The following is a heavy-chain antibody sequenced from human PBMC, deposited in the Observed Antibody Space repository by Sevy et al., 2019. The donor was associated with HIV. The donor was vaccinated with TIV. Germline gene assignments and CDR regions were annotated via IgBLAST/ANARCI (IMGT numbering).Heavy chain of an antibody. J-gene: IGHJ4*02. V-gene: IGHV4-34*01. D-gene: IGHD3-10*01. CDR1: GGSFSGFY. CDR2: INHSGST. Sequence: SETLSLTFTVSGGSFSGFYWSRIRQPPGKGLQWIGEINHSGSTNYNSSLESRVTISVDTSKNQFSLKLTSVTAADTAVYYCARGGDYLLVDYWGQGTLVTVSS. CDR3: ARGGDYLLVDY.